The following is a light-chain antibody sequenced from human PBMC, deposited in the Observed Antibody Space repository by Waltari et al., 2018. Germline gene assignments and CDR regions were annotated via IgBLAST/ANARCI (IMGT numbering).Light chain of an antibody. V-gene: IGLV2-14*03. Sequence: QSALTQPASVSGSPGQSIPIPCTGTSDAVGGYDYVSWYQHHPGKAPKLIIYDVSDRPSGVSNRFSGSRSANTASLAISGLQAEDEAHYYCGSYTSSDTWIFGGGTKLTVL. CDR1: SDAVGGYDY. J-gene: IGLJ2*01. CDR2: DVS. CDR3: GSYTSSDTWI.